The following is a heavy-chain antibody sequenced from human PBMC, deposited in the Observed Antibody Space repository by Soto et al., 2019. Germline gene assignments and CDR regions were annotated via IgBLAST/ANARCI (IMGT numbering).Heavy chain of an antibody. CDR2: ISYDGSNK. D-gene: IGHD6-13*01. CDR3: AKDPGSSWYGFDY. CDR1: GFTFSSYG. Sequence: QVQLVESGGGVVQPGRSLRLSCAASGFTFSSYGMHWVRQAPGKGLEWVAVISYDGSNKYYADSVKGRFTVSRDNSKNTLYLQMNSLRAEDTAVYYCAKDPGSSWYGFDYWGQGTLVTVSS. V-gene: IGHV3-30*18. J-gene: IGHJ4*02.